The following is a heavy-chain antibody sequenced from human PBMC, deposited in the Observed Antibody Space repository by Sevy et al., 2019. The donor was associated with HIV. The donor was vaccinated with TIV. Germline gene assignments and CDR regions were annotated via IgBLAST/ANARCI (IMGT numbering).Heavy chain of an antibody. CDR2: INHSGST. J-gene: IGHJ6*02. D-gene: IGHD2-15*01. Sequence: SETLSLTCAVYGGSFSGYYWSWIRQPPGKGPEWIGEINHSGSTNYNPSLKSRVTISVDTSKNQFSLKLSSVTAADTAVYYCARGWYCSGGSCYYYYYGMDVWGQWTTVTVSS. CDR1: GGSFSGYY. V-gene: IGHV4-34*01. CDR3: ARGWYCSGGSCYYYYYGMDV.